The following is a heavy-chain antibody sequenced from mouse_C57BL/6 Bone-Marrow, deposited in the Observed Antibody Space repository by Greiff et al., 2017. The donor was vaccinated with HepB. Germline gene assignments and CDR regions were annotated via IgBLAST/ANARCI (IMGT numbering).Heavy chain of an antibody. Sequence: EVQLQQSGPELVKPGASVKISCKASGYSFTGYYMNWVKQSPEKSLEWIGEINPSTGGTTYNQKFKAKATLTVDKSSSTAYMQLKSLTSEDSAVYYCARHSPSFAYWGQGTLVTVSA. CDR3: ARHSPSFAY. D-gene: IGHD2-12*01. CDR2: INPSTGGT. CDR1: GYSFTGYY. V-gene: IGHV1-42*01. J-gene: IGHJ3*01.